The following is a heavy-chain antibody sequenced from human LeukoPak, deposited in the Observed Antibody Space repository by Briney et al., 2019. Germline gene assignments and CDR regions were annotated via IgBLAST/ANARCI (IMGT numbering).Heavy chain of an antibody. Sequence: ASVKVSCKASGDTFTSYDINWVRQATGQGLEWMGWMNPNSGNTGYAQKFQGRVTITRNTSISTAYMELSSLRSEDTAVYYCARGAGKKGWQQLGDYWGQGTLVTVSS. V-gene: IGHV1-8*03. D-gene: IGHD6-13*01. CDR1: GDTFTSYD. J-gene: IGHJ4*02. CDR2: MNPNSGNT. CDR3: ARGAGKKGWQQLGDY.